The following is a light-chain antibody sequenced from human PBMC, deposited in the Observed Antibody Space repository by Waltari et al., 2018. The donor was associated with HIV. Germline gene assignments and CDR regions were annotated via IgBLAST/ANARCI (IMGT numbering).Light chain of an antibody. CDR2: GAS. CDR3: QQYGYSPT. J-gene: IGKJ1*01. CDR1: QSVSTN. Sequence: VMTQSPATLSVSPGERATLSCRASQSVSTNLAWYQQKPGQAPRLLIYGASTRATGLPARFSGSGSGTEFTLTISSLQSEDSAVYYCQQYGYSPTFGQGTKVEVK. V-gene: IGKV3-15*01.